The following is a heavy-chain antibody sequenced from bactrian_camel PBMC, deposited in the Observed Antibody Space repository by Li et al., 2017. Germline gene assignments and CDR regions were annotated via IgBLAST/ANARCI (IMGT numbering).Heavy chain of an antibody. CDR3: AAGIWVDSCPGRLERHDFGY. CDR1: VSSANDYC. J-gene: IGHJ6*01. D-gene: IGHD3*01. Sequence: HVQLVESGGGSVQAGGSPRLSCAVSVSSANDYCLGWFRQAPGKEREWVGSLDSDGRINYAHSAKGRFTASKDSAKNTLYLQMNSLKLEDTAIYYCAAGIWVDSCPGRLERHDFGYWGQGTQVTVS. V-gene: IGHV3S6*01. CDR2: LDSDGRI.